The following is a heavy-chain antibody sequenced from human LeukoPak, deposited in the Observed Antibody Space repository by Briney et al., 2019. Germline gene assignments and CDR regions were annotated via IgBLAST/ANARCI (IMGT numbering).Heavy chain of an antibody. J-gene: IGHJ4*02. CDR1: GFTFYCYA. CDR2: ISYDGNNK. V-gene: IGHV3-30*18. Sequence: GRSLRLSCSASGFTFYCYAMQWLRQAPGKGLVGVAVISYDGNNKDYEDYVKGRFTISRDNSKNTVHLHMNSLRTEDTAVYFCAKVRLGEGVAAIDYWGQGTLVTVSS. CDR3: AKVRLGEGVAAIDY. D-gene: IGHD2-15*01.